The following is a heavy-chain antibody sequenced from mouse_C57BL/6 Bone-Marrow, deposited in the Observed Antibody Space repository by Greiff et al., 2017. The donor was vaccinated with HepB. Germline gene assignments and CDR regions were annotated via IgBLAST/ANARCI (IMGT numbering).Heavy chain of an antibody. D-gene: IGHD1-1*01. CDR2: ISSGSSTI. J-gene: IGHJ1*03. Sequence: EVMLVESGGGLVKPGGSLKLSCAASGFTFSDYGMHWVRQAPEKGLEWVAYISSGSSTIYYADTLKGRFTISRDNAKNTLFLQMTSLRSEDTAMYYCARRGYYGSSFYWYFDVWGTGTTVTVSS. V-gene: IGHV5-17*01. CDR3: ARRGYYGSSFYWYFDV. CDR1: GFTFSDYG.